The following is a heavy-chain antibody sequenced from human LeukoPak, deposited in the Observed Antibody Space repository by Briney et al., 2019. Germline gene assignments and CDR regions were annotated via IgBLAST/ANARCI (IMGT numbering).Heavy chain of an antibody. J-gene: IGHJ6*02. D-gene: IGHD6-13*01. Sequence: GGSLRLSCAASGFTFSSYWVSWVRQAPGKGLEWVVNIKQDGSEKYYVDSVKGRFTISRDNAKNSLYLQMNSLRAEDTAVYYCARDRRAAAARYGMDVWGQGTTVTVSS. CDR1: GFTFSSYW. CDR3: ARDRRAAAARYGMDV. V-gene: IGHV3-7*01. CDR2: IKQDGSEK.